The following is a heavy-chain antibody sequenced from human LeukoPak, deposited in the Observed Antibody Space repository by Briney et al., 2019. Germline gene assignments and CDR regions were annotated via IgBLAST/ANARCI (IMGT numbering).Heavy chain of an antibody. CDR2: ISAYNGNT. Sequence: GASVKVSCKASGYTFTSYGISWVRQAPGQGLEWMGWISAYNGNTNYAQKLQGRVTMTTDTSTSTAYMELRSLRSDDTAVYYCARGGNTVTTIRVRPGVESFDPWGQGTLVTVSS. D-gene: IGHD4-17*01. CDR1: GYTFTSYG. CDR3: ARGGNTVTTIRVRPGVESFDP. J-gene: IGHJ5*02. V-gene: IGHV1-18*01.